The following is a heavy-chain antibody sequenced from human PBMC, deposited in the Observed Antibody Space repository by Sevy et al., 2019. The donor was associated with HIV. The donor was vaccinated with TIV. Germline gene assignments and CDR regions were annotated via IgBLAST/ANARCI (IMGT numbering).Heavy chain of an antibody. CDR2: IYYSGST. CDR3: ASFGGNSDFGFDY. V-gene: IGHV4-39*01. CDR1: GGSISSSSYY. J-gene: IGHJ4*02. D-gene: IGHD2-21*02. Sequence: SDTLSLTCTVSGGSISSSSYYWGWIRQPPGKGLEWIGSIYYSGSTYYNPSLKSRVTISVDTSKNQFSLKLSSVTAADTAVYYCASFGGNSDFGFDYWGQGTLVTVSS.